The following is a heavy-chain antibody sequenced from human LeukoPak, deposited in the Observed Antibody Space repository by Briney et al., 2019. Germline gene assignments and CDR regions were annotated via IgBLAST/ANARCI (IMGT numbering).Heavy chain of an antibody. Sequence: ASVKVSCKASGYTFTGYYMHWVRQAPGHGLEWMGWVSPYNGDTRYTQKLQGRVTLTTDTSTSTAYMELRSLTSDDMAVYYCARVGRWLRAFDIWGQGTMITVSS. CDR1: GYTFTGYY. CDR3: ARVGRWLRAFDI. V-gene: IGHV1-18*03. CDR2: VSPYNGDT. J-gene: IGHJ3*02. D-gene: IGHD5-12*01.